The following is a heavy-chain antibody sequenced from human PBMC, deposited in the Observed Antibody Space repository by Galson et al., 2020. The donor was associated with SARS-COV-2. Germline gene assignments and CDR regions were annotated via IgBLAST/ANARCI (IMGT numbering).Heavy chain of an antibody. Sequence: GGSLRLSCAASGFTFSSYAMHWVRQAPGKGLEWVAVISYDGSNKYYADSVKGRFTISRDNSKNTLYLQMNSLRAEDTAVYYCARVAGGSGVGVDVWGQGTTVTVSS. CDR3: ARVAGGSGVGVDV. CDR2: ISYDGSNK. J-gene: IGHJ6*02. D-gene: IGHD3-10*01. CDR1: GFTFSSYA. V-gene: IGHV3-30*04.